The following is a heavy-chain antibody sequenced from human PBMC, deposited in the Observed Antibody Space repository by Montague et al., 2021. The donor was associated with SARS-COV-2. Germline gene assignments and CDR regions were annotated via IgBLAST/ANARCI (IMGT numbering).Heavy chain of an antibody. CDR1: GGSMSTVNYY. V-gene: IGHV4-39*07. D-gene: IGHD1-1*01. J-gene: IGHJ5*02. Sequence: SETLSLTCTVSGGSMSTVNYYWGWVRQTPGKGLDWVGSISYSGATYYNPSLETRVSISRDTSKSQFSLELRSVTAAGTAVYFCARERQEVGIYFDPWGHGTLVTVSS. CDR2: ISYSGAT. CDR3: ARERQEVGIYFDP.